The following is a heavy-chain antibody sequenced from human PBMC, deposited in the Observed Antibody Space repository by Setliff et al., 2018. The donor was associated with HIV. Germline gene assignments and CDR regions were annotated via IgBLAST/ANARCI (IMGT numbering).Heavy chain of an antibody. D-gene: IGHD3-3*02. CDR3: ARNKGSGILYVSSIVSDAFDI. J-gene: IGHJ3*02. CDR2: INCSGGDT. V-gene: IGHV1-46*01. Sequence: GASVKVSCKASGYTFTTYYIHWVRQTPGQGLEWMGIINCSGGDTSYARKFKDRVTMTRDTSTSTVYMELRSLRSEDTAVYYCARNKGSGILYVSSIVSDAFDIWGQGTMVTVSS. CDR1: GYTFTTYY.